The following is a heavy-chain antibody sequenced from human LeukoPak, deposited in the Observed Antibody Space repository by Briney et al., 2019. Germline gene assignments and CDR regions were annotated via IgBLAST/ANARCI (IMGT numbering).Heavy chain of an antibody. CDR2: ISSSSSYI. Sequence: PGGSLRLSCAASGFTFSSFSMNWVRQAPGKGLEWVSSISSSSSYIFYADSVKGRFTISRDNANSSLYLHMSSLRAEDTAVYYCAIDSTSTYYYYMDVWGKGTTVTVSS. D-gene: IGHD6-6*01. CDR3: AIDSTSTYYYYMDV. CDR1: GFTFSSFS. V-gene: IGHV3-21*01. J-gene: IGHJ6*03.